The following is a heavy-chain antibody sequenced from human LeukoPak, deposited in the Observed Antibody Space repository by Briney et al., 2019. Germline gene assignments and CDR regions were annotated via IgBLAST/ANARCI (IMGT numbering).Heavy chain of an antibody. Sequence: ASVKVSCKASGYTFNNYFIHWVRQAPGQGLEWMGIINPSDGGADYAQKFQGRVTMTRDTSTTTVYMELSSLRSEDTAIYYCARGNSEAAPYYDILQGYDYYYYMDVWGKGTWVTISS. CDR3: ARGNSEAAPYYDILQGYDYYYYMDV. D-gene: IGHD3-9*01. CDR2: INPSDGGA. V-gene: IGHV1-46*02. J-gene: IGHJ6*03. CDR1: GYTFNNYF.